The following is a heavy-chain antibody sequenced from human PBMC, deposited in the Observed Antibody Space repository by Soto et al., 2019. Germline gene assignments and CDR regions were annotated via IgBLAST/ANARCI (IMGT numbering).Heavy chain of an antibody. CDR2: IDPSDSYT. D-gene: IGHD2-2*01. CDR1: GYSFTSYW. J-gene: IGHJ4*02. V-gene: IGHV5-10-1*01. CDR3: ARMRVPARSFGVYFDY. Sequence: PGESLKISCKGSGYSFTSYWINWVRQMPGKGLEWMGRIDPSDSYTNYSPSFQGHVTISADKSISTAYLQWSSLRAEDTAVYYCARMRVPARSFGVYFDYWGQGTLVTVSS.